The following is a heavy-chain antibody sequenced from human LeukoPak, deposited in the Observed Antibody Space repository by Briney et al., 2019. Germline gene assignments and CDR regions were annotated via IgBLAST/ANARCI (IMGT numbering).Heavy chain of an antibody. V-gene: IGHV5-51*01. Sequence: GESLKISCKGSGYSFASYWIGWVRQMPGKGLEWMGIIYPGDSDTRYSPSFQGQVAISADKSLSTAYLQWSSLKASDTAMYYCARSTYGDYYDAFDIWGQGTMVTVSS. CDR2: IYPGDSDT. J-gene: IGHJ3*02. CDR3: ARSTYGDYYDAFDI. D-gene: IGHD4-17*01. CDR1: GYSFASYW.